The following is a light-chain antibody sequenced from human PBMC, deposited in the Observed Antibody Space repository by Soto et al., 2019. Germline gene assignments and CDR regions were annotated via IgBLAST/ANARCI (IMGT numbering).Light chain of an antibody. CDR2: KAS. Sequence: DIQMTQSPSTLSASVGDRVTITCRASQSISTWLAWYQQKPGKAPKIMMYKASSLESGVPSRFSGSGSGTEFTLTISSLQPDDFASYYCQQYSDYPWTFGQGTNVESK. J-gene: IGKJ1*01. V-gene: IGKV1-5*03. CDR3: QQYSDYPWT. CDR1: QSISTW.